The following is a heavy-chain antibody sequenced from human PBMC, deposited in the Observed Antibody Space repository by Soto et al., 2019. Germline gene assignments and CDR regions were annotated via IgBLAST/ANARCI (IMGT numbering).Heavy chain of an antibody. CDR3: ARHISNSRYYYYAMDV. Sequence: GESLKISCKGSGYTFTDYWIGWVRQLPGKGLEWMGIIYPGDSDTRYSPSSQGHVTITVDKSTSTAYLQWNTLKASDTAMYYCARHISNSRYYYYAMDVWGQGTTVTVSS. CDR1: GYTFTDYW. V-gene: IGHV5-51*01. CDR2: IYPGDSDT. J-gene: IGHJ6*02. D-gene: IGHD4-4*01.